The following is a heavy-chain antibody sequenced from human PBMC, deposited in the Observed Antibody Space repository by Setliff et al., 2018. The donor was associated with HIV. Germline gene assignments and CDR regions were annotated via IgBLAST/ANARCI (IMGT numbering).Heavy chain of an antibody. CDR1: GYTLTELS. Sequence: ASVKVSCKISGYTLTELSIHWVRQAPGKGLEWMANFDPEDGETFYAQKFQGRVTMTTDTSTSTAYMEVRSLRSDDTAVYYCARALGGSYPGSFDYWGQGTLVTVSS. J-gene: IGHJ4*02. V-gene: IGHV1-24*01. CDR3: ARALGGSYPGSFDY. CDR2: FDPEDGET. D-gene: IGHD1-26*01.